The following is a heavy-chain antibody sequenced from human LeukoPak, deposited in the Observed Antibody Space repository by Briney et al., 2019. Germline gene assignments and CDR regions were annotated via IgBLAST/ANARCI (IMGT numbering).Heavy chain of an antibody. V-gene: IGHV3-66*01. CDR1: GFTVSSNY. CDR2: IYSGGST. J-gene: IGHJ4*02. D-gene: IGHD4-17*01. CDR3: ARERDAGDYLDY. Sequence: GGSLRLSCAASGFTVSSNYMSWVRQAPGKGLEWVSVIYSGGSTYYADSVKGRFTISRDNSKNTLYLQMNSLRAEDTAVYYCARERDAGDYLDYWGQGTLVAVSS.